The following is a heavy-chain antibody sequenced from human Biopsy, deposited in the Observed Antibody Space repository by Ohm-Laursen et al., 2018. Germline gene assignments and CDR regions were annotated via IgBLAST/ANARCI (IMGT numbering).Heavy chain of an antibody. J-gene: IGHJ6*02. V-gene: IGHV1-18*01. CDR1: GYTFTSYG. CDR3: ARAKLEPVYYYYGMDV. D-gene: IGHD2-2*01. CDR2: INTENGNT. Sequence: ASVNASCKASGYTFTSYGISWVRQAPGQGLEWMGWINTENGNTIYAQNLQGRVTMTADTSTSTAYMEVTSLRSDDTAVYYCARAKLEPVYYYYGMDVWGQGTTVTVSS.